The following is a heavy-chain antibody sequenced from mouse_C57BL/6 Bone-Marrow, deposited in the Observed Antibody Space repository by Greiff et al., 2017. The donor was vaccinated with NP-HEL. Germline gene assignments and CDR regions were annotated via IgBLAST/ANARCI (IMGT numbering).Heavy chain of an antibody. D-gene: IGHD2-4*01. Sequence: EVQLVESGGGLVKPGGSLKLSCAASGFTFSSYAMSWVRQTPEKRLEWVATISDGGSYTYYPDNVKGRFTISRDNAKNNLYLQMSHLKSEDTAMYYCARDRPTMITRYAMDDWGQGTSVTVSS. CDR3: ARDRPTMITRYAMDD. J-gene: IGHJ4*01. V-gene: IGHV5-4*01. CDR2: ISDGGSYT. CDR1: GFTFSSYA.